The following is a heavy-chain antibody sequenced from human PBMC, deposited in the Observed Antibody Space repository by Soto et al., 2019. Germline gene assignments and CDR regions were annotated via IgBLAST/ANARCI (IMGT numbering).Heavy chain of an antibody. CDR2: INHSGST. V-gene: IGHV4-34*01. CDR1: GGSISSYY. D-gene: IGHD3-22*01. Sequence: PSETLSLTCTVSGGSISSYYWSWIRQPPGKGLEWIGEINHSGSTNYNPSLKSRVTISVDTSKNQFSLKLSSVTAADTAVYYCAREYDSSGYSYWGQGTLVTVSS. J-gene: IGHJ4*02. CDR3: AREYDSSGYSY.